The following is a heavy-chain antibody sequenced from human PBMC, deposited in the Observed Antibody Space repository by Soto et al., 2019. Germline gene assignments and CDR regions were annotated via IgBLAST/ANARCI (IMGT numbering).Heavy chain of an antibody. CDR3: ARSYRDGYNLVDY. V-gene: IGHV1-8*01. J-gene: IGHJ4*02. CDR1: GYTFTSYD. D-gene: IGHD5-12*01. Sequence: ASVKISCKASGYTFTSYDIHWVRQATGQGLEWMGWMNPNSGNTGYAQKFQGRVTVTSNTSISTAYMELSSLRSEDTAVYYCARSYRDGYNLVDYWGQGTLVTVSS. CDR2: MNPNSGNT.